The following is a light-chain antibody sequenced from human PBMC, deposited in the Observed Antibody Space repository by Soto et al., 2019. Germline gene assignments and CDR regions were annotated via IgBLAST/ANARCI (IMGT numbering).Light chain of an antibody. CDR1: QSISSY. Sequence: DIQMTQSPSSLSASVGDRVTITCRASQSISSYLNWYQQKPGKAPKLLIYAASSLQSGVPSRFSGSGSGTDFTLTISSLQPEYFATYSCQQSYSTLYTFGQGTKLEIK. CDR3: QQSYSTLYT. CDR2: AAS. V-gene: IGKV1-39*01. J-gene: IGKJ2*01.